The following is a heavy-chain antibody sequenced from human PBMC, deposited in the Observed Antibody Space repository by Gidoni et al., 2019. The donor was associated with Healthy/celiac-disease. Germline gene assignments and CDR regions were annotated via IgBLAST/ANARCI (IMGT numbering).Heavy chain of an antibody. CDR2: INHSGST. V-gene: IGHV4-34*01. CDR3: ARARGRVGATNWDY. Sequence: QVQLQQWGAGLLKPSETLSLTCAVYGGSFSGYYWSWIRQPPGKGLEWIGEINHSGSTNYNPSLKSRVTISVDTSKNQFSLKLSSVTAADTAVYYCARARGRVGATNWDYWGQGTLVTVSS. D-gene: IGHD1-26*01. J-gene: IGHJ4*02. CDR1: GGSFSGYY.